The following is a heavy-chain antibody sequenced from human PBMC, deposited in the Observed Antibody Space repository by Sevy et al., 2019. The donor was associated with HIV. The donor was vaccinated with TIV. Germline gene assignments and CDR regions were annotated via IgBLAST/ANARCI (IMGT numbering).Heavy chain of an antibody. Sequence: GGSLRLSCAASGFIVTSNYMSWVRQAPGKGLEWVSVIHGGGTTQYADSVKGRFTISRDNSKNMLYLQMNTLGAEDTAVYYCARTPIGNYVDYFDYWGQGTLVTVSS. CDR2: IHGGGTT. CDR3: ARTPIGNYVDYFDY. V-gene: IGHV3-53*01. D-gene: IGHD1-7*01. CDR1: GFIVTSNY. J-gene: IGHJ4*02.